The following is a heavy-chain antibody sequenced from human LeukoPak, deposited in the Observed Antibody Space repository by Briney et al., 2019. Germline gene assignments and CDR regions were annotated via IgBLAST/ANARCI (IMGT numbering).Heavy chain of an antibody. Sequence: GGSLRLSCAASGFTFSSSAMSWVRQAPGKGLAWVSSITDSGDGEYYADSVKGRFTISRDDPKNTLYLQMSSLRAEDTAVYYCAKDSPVATRWGQGTLVTVSS. CDR3: AKDSPVATR. CDR2: ITDSGDGE. D-gene: IGHD1-26*01. V-gene: IGHV3-23*01. J-gene: IGHJ4*02. CDR1: GFTFSSSA.